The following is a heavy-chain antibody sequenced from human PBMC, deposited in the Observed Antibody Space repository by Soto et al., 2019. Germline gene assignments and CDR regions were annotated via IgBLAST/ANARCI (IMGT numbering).Heavy chain of an antibody. Sequence: EVQLLESGGDLVQPGGSRRLSCAASGFTFSSYAMSWVRQAPGKGPEWVSSMSGSGDNTYYADSVKGRFIISRDNSKNTLYLQMSSLRVDDTAVYSCAKGRTYNYANYFDPWGQGTLVTVSS. CDR2: MSGSGDNT. V-gene: IGHV3-23*01. CDR3: AKGRTYNYANYFDP. J-gene: IGHJ5*02. CDR1: GFTFSSYA. D-gene: IGHD1-1*01.